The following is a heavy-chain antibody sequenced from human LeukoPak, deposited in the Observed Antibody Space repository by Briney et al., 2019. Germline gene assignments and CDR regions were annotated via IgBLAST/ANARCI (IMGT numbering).Heavy chain of an antibody. CDR3: ARGGTYYYDSSGYCLDY. D-gene: IGHD3-22*01. CDR1: GYSFTSYW. CDR2: IYPGDSDT. V-gene: IGHV5-51*01. Sequence: GESLKISCQGSGYSFTSYWIGWVRQMPGKGLEWMGIIYPGDSDTRYSPSFQGQVTISADKSISTAYLQWSSLKASDTDMYCCARGGTYYYDSSGYCLDYWGQGTLVTVSS. J-gene: IGHJ4*02.